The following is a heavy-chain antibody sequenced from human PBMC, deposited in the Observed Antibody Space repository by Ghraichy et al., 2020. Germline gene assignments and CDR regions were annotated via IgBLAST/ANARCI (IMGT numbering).Heavy chain of an antibody. CDR3: ARVLDYYGSGSYYSNDY. D-gene: IGHD3-10*01. CDR1: GYSISSGYY. V-gene: IGHV4-38-2*02. Sequence: SQTLSLTCTVSGYSISSGYYWGWIRQPPGKGLEWIGSIYHSGSTYYNPSLKSRVTISVDTSKNQFSLKLSSVTAADTAVYYCARVLDYYGSGSYYSNDYWGQGTLVTVSS. CDR2: IYHSGST. J-gene: IGHJ4*02.